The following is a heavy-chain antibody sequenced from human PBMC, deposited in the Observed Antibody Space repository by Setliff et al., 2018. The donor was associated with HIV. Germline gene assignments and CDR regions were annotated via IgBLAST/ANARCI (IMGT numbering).Heavy chain of an antibody. Sequence: PSETLSLTCVVYGGSFSGYYLSWVRQPPGKGLEWIGEISHSGTTTYSPSLKSRVTISLDASKNQFSLKLRSVTAADTAVYHCARRGGITTTVQGPPPFDFWGPGTLVTVSS. J-gene: IGHJ4*02. CDR3: ARRGGITTTVQGPPPFDF. D-gene: IGHD3-22*01. V-gene: IGHV4-34*01. CDR1: GGSFSGYY. CDR2: ISHSGTT.